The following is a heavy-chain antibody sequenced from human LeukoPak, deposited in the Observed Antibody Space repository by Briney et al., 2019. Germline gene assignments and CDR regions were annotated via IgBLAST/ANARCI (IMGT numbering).Heavy chain of an antibody. J-gene: IGHJ4*02. CDR1: GGSISSYY. Sequence: SETLSLTCTVSGGSISSYYWSWIRQPAGKGLEWIGRIYTSGSTNYNPSLKSRVTMSVDTSKNQFSLKLSSVTAADTAVYYCASTGPARRYSGYGCFDYWGQGTLVTVSS. CDR2: IYTSGST. V-gene: IGHV4-4*07. D-gene: IGHD5-12*01. CDR3: ASTGPARRYSGYGCFDY.